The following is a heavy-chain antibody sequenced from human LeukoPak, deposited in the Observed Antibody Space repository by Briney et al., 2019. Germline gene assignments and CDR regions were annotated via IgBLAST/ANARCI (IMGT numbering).Heavy chain of an antibody. CDR1: GFTFSSYA. V-gene: IGHV3-23*01. J-gene: IGHJ4*02. Sequence: GRSLRLSCAASGFTFSSYAMSWVRQAPGKGLEWVSAISGSGGSTYYADSVKGRFTISRDNSKSTLYLQMNSLRAEDTAVYYCAKDYVDYGDYVGYFDYWGQGTLVTVSS. CDR2: ISGSGGST. CDR3: AKDYVDYGDYVGYFDY. D-gene: IGHD4-17*01.